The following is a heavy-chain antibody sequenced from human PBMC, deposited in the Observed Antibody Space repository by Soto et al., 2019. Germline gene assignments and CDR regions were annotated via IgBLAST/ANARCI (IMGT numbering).Heavy chain of an antibody. CDR2: IYYSGST. J-gene: IGHJ4*02. Sequence: LSLTCTVSGGSISSYYWSWIRQPPGKGLEWIGYIYYSGSTNYNPSLKSRVTISVDTSKNQFSLKLSSVTAADTAVYYCARAQITIFGVVTLDYWGQGTLVTVSS. CDR1: GGSISSYY. D-gene: IGHD3-3*01. CDR3: ARAQITIFGVVTLDY. V-gene: IGHV4-59*01.